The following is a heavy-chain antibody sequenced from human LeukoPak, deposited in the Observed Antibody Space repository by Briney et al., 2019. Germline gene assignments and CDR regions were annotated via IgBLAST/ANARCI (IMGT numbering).Heavy chain of an antibody. D-gene: IGHD6-19*01. Sequence: GRSLTPAWAASALTFSSYAIRWVRPPPGKGLGWVAFISDDGSNKYYADSVKGRFTISRDNSKNTLYLQMNSLRAEDTAVYYCAKDAAGTYYYGMDVWGQGTTVTVSS. J-gene: IGHJ6*02. CDR2: ISDDGSNK. V-gene: IGHV3-30-3*01. CDR3: AKDAAGTYYYGMDV. CDR1: ALTFSSYA.